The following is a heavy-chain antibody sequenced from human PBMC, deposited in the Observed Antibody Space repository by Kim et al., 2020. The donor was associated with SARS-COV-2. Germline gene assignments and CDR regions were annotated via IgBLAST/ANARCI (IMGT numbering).Heavy chain of an antibody. Sequence: KGRFTISRDNSKNTLYLQMNSLRAEDTAVYYCARPLDSSSMVHYYYGMDVWGQGTTVTVSS. D-gene: IGHD6-13*01. CDR3: ARPLDSSSMVHYYYGMDV. V-gene: IGHV3-30*07. J-gene: IGHJ6*02.